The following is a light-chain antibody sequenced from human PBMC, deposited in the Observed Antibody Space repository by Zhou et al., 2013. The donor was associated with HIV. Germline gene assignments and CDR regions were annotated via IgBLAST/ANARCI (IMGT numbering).Light chain of an antibody. CDR2: RVS. CDR3: MQVLQAPFT. CDR1: QSLVYSDGHTY. Sequence: DVVMTQSPLYLPVTPGQPASISCRSSQSLVYSDGHTYLNWFHQKPGQAPRRLIYRVSKRESGVPDRFSGSGSGTDFTLNISRVEADDVGIYYCMQVLQAPFTFGPGTTVDVK. V-gene: IGKV2-30*01. J-gene: IGKJ3*01.